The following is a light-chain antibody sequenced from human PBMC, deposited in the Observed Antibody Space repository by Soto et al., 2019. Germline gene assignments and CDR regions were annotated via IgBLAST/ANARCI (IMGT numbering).Light chain of an antibody. CDR1: TSNIGSNY. CDR2: RNN. Sequence: QSVLTQPPSASGTPGQGVTISCSGSTSNIGSNYVYWYQQLPGTAPKLLIYRNNQRPSGVPDRFSGSKSGTSASLAISGLRSDDEADYYCTSYAGGNTLVFGGGTKLTVL. V-gene: IGLV1-47*01. CDR3: TSYAGGNTLV. J-gene: IGLJ3*02.